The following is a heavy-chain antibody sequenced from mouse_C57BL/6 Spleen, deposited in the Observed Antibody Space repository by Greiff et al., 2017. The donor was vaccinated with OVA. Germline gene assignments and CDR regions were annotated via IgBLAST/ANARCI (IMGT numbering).Heavy chain of an antibody. J-gene: IGHJ4*01. CDR1: GYTFTSYG. D-gene: IGHD3-2*02. V-gene: IGHV1-81*01. CDR3: ASLETAQATVYYYAMDY. CDR2: IYPRSGNT. Sequence: VKLVESGAELARPGASVKLSCKASGYTFTSYGISWVKQRTGQGLEWIGEIYPRSGNTYYNEKFKGKATLTADKSSSTAYMELRSLTSEDSAVYFCASLETAQATVYYYAMDYWGQGTSVTVSS.